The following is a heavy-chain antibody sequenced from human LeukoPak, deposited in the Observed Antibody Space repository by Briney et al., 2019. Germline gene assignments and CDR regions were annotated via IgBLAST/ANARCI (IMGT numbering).Heavy chain of an antibody. D-gene: IGHD2-2*03. Sequence: PSETLSLTCTVSGGSIGNYYWSWIRQPAGKGLEWIGRTHTSGSTNYNPSLKSRVTMSVDTSKNQFSLKLTSVTAADTAVYYCARGRWKTGMDSPYYFDYWGQETLVTVSS. CDR2: THTSGST. J-gene: IGHJ4*02. CDR1: GGSIGNYY. CDR3: ARGRWKTGMDSPYYFDY. V-gene: IGHV4-4*07.